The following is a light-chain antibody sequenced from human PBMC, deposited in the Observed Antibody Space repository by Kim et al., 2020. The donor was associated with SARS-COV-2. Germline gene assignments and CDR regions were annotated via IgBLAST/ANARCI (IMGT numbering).Light chain of an antibody. Sequence: VAVSPGQTASITCSGDKLGDKYTCWYQQKPGQSPVLVIYRDSRRPAGIPGRFSGSNSENTATLTISGTQAMDEADYYCQTWDSSGVFGGGTQLTVL. V-gene: IGLV3-1*01. CDR2: RDS. CDR1: KLGDKY. J-gene: IGLJ2*01. CDR3: QTWDSSGV.